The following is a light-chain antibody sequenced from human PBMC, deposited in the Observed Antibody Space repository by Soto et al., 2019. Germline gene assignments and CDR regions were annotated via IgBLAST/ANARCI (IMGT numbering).Light chain of an antibody. CDR3: TSYTSSNTYL. CDR1: SSDVGGYNY. J-gene: IGLJ1*01. V-gene: IGLV2-14*01. Sequence: QSVLTQPASVSGSPGQSITISCTGTSSDVGGYNYVSWYQQHPGKAPKLIIYEVSNRPSGVSNRFSGSKSGNTASLTISGLQAEDDTDYYCTSYTSSNTYLFGTGTKVTVL. CDR2: EVS.